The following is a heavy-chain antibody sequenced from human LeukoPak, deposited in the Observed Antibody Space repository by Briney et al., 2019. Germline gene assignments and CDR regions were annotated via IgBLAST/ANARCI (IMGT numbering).Heavy chain of an antibody. Sequence: SETLSLTCAVYGGSFSGTYWSWIRQPPGKELEGIGKTNHSGRTNYNTSLKRRVTISVATSKNQFTPKLSSVTAADAAVYYCARGRVGYSSSGYARFDPWGQGTLVTASP. V-gene: IGHV4-34*01. J-gene: IGHJ5*02. D-gene: IGHD6-13*01. CDR3: ARGRVGYSSSGYARFDP. CDR2: TNHSGRT. CDR1: GGSFSGTY.